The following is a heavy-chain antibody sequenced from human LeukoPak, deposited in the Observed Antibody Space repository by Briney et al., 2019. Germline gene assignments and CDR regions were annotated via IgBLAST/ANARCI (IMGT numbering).Heavy chain of an antibody. V-gene: IGHV1-18*01. CDR3: ARRNYYGSGSYLQH. D-gene: IGHD3-10*01. J-gene: IGHJ1*01. Sequence: ASVKVSCKASGYTFTSYVITWVRQAPGQGLEGMGWISAYNGNTNYAQKPQGRVTTTTDTSTSTAYMAPRSLRSDDTAVYYCARRNYYGSGSYLQHWGQGTLVTVSS. CDR2: ISAYNGNT. CDR1: GYTFTSYV.